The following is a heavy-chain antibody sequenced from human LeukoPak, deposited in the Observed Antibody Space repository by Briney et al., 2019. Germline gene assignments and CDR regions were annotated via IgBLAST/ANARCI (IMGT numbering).Heavy chain of an antibody. CDR3: ARVIWFGELPLYYFDY. V-gene: IGHV1-24*01. Sequence: ASVKVSCKVSGYTLTELSMHWVRQAPGKGLEWMGGFDPEDGETIYAQKFQGRVTMTEDTSTDTAYMELSSLRSEDTAVYYCARVIWFGELPLYYFDYWGQGTLVTVSS. CDR2: FDPEDGET. D-gene: IGHD3-10*01. CDR1: GYTLTELS. J-gene: IGHJ4*02.